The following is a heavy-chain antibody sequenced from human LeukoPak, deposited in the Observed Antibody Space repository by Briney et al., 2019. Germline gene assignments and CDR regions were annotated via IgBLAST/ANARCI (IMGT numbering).Heavy chain of an antibody. V-gene: IGHV3-7*01. CDR1: GFTFGSYW. D-gene: IGHD3-10*01. J-gene: IGHJ4*02. CDR3: ASQYLYYYGYYRGYFDY. Sequence: PGGSLRLSCADSGFTFGSYWMSWVRQAPGKGLEWVANIKQDGSEKYYVDSVKGRFTISRDNAKNSLYLQMNSLRAEDTAVYYCASQYLYYYGYYRGYFDYWGQGTLVTVSS. CDR2: IKQDGSEK.